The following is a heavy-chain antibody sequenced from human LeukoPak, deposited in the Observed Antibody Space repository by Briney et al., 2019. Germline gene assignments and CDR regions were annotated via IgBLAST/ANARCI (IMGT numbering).Heavy chain of an antibody. CDR3: ARVSPPRWSYGSGRGAFDI. D-gene: IGHD3-10*01. V-gene: IGHV4-34*01. CDR1: GGSFSGYY. J-gene: IGHJ3*02. Sequence: TSETLSLTCAVYGGSFSGYYWSWIRQPPGKGLEWIGEINHSGSTNYNPSLKSRVTISVDTSKNQFSLKLSSVTAADTAVYYCARVSPPRWSYGSGRGAFDIWGQGTMVTVSS. CDR2: INHSGST.